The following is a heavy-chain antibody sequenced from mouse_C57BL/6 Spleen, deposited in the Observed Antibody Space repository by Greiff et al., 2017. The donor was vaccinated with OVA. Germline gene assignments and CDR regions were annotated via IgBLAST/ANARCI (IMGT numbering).Heavy chain of an antibody. V-gene: IGHV1-53*01. Sequence: VQLQQPGTELVKPGASVKLSCKASGYTFTSYWMHWVKQRPGQGLEWIGNINPSNGGINYNEKFKSKATLTVDKSSSTAYMQLSSLTSEDSAVYYCARENYGYYAMDYWGQGTSVTVSS. CDR3: ARENYGYYAMDY. J-gene: IGHJ4*01. D-gene: IGHD1-1*02. CDR1: GYTFTSYW. CDR2: INPSNGGI.